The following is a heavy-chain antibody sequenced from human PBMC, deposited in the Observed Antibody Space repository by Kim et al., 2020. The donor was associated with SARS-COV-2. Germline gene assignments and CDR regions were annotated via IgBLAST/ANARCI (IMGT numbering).Heavy chain of an antibody. CDR1: GYTFKSYP. CDR2: VSAANDKT. Sequence: ASVKVSCKASGYTFKSYPIHWLRQAPGQRLEWMGWVSAANDKTKYSQKFQGRVTITRDTSANTAYMDLSSLTSEDTAIYYCARDMNPTVYDYWGQGTLVT. CDR3: ARDMNPTVYDY. V-gene: IGHV1-3*01. J-gene: IGHJ4*02. D-gene: IGHD4-4*01.